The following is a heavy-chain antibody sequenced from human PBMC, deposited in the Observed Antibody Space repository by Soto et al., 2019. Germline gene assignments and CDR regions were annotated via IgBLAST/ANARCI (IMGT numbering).Heavy chain of an antibody. Sequence: HPGGSLRLSCAASGFTFSSYAMSWVRQAPGKGLEWVSAISGSGGTTYYADSVKGRFTISRDNSKNTLYLQMNSLRAEDTAVYYCAKDLGSSGWSGAFDIWGQGTLVTVSS. V-gene: IGHV3-23*01. CDR3: AKDLGSSGWSGAFDI. D-gene: IGHD6-19*01. CDR2: ISGSGGTT. J-gene: IGHJ3*02. CDR1: GFTFSSYA.